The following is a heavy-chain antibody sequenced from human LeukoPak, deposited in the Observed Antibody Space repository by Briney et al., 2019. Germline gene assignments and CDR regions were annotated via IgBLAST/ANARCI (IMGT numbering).Heavy chain of an antibody. CDR1: GGSFSGYY. CDR3: ARVRTRLYCSSTSCRYWYLDF. CDR2: INHSGST. D-gene: IGHD2-2*01. Sequence: PSETLSLTCAVYGGSFSGYYWSWIRQPPGKGLEWMGEINHSGSTNYNPSLKSRVTISVDTSKNQFSLKLSSVTAADTAVYYCARVRTRLYCSSTSCRYWYLDFWGRGTLVTVSS. J-gene: IGHJ2*01. V-gene: IGHV4-34*01.